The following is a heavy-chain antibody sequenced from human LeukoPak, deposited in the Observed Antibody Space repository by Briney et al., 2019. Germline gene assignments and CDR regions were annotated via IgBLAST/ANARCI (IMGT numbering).Heavy chain of an antibody. V-gene: IGHV4-4*07. Sequence: SETLSLTCNVSGASLNIYYWSWLRQTPGKGLEWIGRSHGSGSTNYNPSLQNRVTISIDKSKKSVSLSLTSVTAADTALYFCARDGDYDSGVFDVWGQGTLVTVSS. J-gene: IGHJ4*02. CDR1: GASLNIYY. CDR2: SHGSGST. D-gene: IGHD3-22*01. CDR3: ARDGDYDSGVFDV.